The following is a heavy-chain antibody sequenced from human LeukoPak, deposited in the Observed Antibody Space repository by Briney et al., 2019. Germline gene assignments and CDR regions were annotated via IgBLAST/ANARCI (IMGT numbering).Heavy chain of an antibody. D-gene: IGHD6-13*01. CDR2: MNPNSGNT. J-gene: IGHJ4*02. CDR1: GYTFTSYD. Sequence: ASVKVSCKASGYTFTSYDINWVRQATGQGLEWMGWMNPNSGNTGYAQRFQGRVTMTRNTSISTAYMELSSLRSEDTAVYYCARDISSWYLSFDYWGQGTLVTVSS. CDR3: ARDISSWYLSFDY. V-gene: IGHV1-8*01.